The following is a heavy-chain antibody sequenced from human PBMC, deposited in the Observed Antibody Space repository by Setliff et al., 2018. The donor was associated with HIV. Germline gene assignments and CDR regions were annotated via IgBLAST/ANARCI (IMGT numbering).Heavy chain of an antibody. CDR3: ARGQGCGGGCHYAFEM. V-gene: IGHV4-38-2*02. D-gene: IGHD2-21*02. J-gene: IGHJ3*02. CDR2: NYHSGNT. Sequence: PSETLSLTCTVSGDSISSDFYWGWIRQPPGKGLEWIGSNYHSGNTYYMPSLQSRVTISVDMSKNQFSLNLNSVTAADTAVYYCARGQGCGGGCHYAFEMWGQGTMVTVS. CDR1: GDSISSDFY.